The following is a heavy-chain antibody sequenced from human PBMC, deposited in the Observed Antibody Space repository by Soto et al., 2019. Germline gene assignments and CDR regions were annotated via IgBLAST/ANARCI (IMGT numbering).Heavy chain of an antibody. J-gene: IGHJ3*02. V-gene: IGHV4-30-4*01. Sequence: SETLSLTCTVSGGSISSGDHYWSWLRQPPGKGLEWIGYIYYSGSTYYNPSLKSRVTTSVDTSKNQFSLKLSSVTAADTAVYYCALFAYCSGGRCYDAFXIWGQGTMVTVSS. D-gene: IGHD2-15*01. CDR3: ALFAYCSGGRCYDAFXI. CDR2: IYYSGST. CDR1: GGSISSGDHY.